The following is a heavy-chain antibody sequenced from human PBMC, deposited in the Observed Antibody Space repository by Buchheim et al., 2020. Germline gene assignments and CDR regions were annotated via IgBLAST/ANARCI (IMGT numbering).Heavy chain of an antibody. V-gene: IGHV3-13*01. Sequence: EVQLAESGGGLVQPGGSLRLSCAASGFSFSSHGMHWVRQAPGKGLEWVSAIGSAGDIYYADSVKGRFTISRENAKNSFFLQMNSLRVGDTAVYYCTRDVGRWSDLDSWGQGTL. J-gene: IGHJ4*02. CDR3: TRDVGRWSDLDS. CDR1: GFSFSSHG. D-gene: IGHD4-23*01. CDR2: IGSAGDI.